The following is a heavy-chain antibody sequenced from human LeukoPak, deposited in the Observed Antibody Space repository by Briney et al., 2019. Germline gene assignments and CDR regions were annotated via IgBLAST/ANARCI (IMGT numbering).Heavy chain of an antibody. CDR2: ISTGSSYI. Sequence: PGGSLRLSCAASGFTFSSYSMKWVRQAPGQGLEWVSSISTGSSYIYYADSVKGRFTISRDNAKNSLYLQMNSLRAEDPAVYYCAGRDTTGYIPREWDYWYIDLWGRGTLVSVSS. J-gene: IGHJ2*01. CDR1: GFTFSSYS. D-gene: IGHD1-1*01. V-gene: IGHV3-21*01. CDR3: AGRDTTGYIPREWDYWYIDL.